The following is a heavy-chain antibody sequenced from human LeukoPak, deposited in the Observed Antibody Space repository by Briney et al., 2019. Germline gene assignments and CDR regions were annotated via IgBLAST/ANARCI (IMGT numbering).Heavy chain of an antibody. J-gene: IGHJ4*02. D-gene: IGHD3-10*01. Sequence: ASVKVSCKASGYTFTSYAMHWVRQAPGQRLEWMGWINAGNGNTKYSQEFQGRVTITRDTSASTAYMELSSLRSEDMAVYYCARARGSGSYYTELDFDYWGQGTLVTVSS. V-gene: IGHV1-3*03. CDR3: ARARGSGSYYTELDFDY. CDR2: INAGNGNT. CDR1: GYTFTSYA.